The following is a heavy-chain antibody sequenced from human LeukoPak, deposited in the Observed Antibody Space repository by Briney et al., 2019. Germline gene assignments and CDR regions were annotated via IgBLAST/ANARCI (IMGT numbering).Heavy chain of an antibody. J-gene: IGHJ4*02. CDR1: GGSFSGYY. CDR3: ARGMTYYYDSSGYYLDY. V-gene: IGHV4-34*01. D-gene: IGHD3-22*01. CDR2: INHSGST. Sequence: SETLSLTCAVCGGSFSGYYWSWIRQPPGKGLEWIGEINHSGSTNYNPSLKSRVTISVDTSKNQFSLKLSSVTAADTAVYYCARGMTYYYDSSGYYLDYWGQGTLVTVSS.